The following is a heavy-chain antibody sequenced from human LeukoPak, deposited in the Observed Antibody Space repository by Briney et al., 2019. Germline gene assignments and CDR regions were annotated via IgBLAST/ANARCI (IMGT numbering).Heavy chain of an antibody. V-gene: IGHV4-4*07. D-gene: IGHD1-1*01. CDR3: ARDWNRYAY. J-gene: IGHJ4*02. CDR1: GGSISYYY. Sequence: SETLSLTCTVSGGSISYYYWSWIRQPAGKGLEWIGRIYTSGSTNYNPSLKSRVTISVDTSKSQFSLYMDSVTAADTAVYYCARDWNRYAYWGQGTLVTVSS. CDR2: IYTSGST.